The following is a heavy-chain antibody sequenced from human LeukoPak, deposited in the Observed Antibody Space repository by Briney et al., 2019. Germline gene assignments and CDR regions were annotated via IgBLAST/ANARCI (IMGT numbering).Heavy chain of an antibody. J-gene: IGHJ4*02. Sequence: PGGSLRLSCVASGFTGTSHYMSWVRQAPGKGLEWVSVIYRGDGTYYADSVKGRFTISRDNSRNTLYLQMNSLRVEDTAMCYCARDIGGTVEVATMNYWGQGTLVTVSS. CDR1: GFTGTSHY. CDR2: IYRGDGT. V-gene: IGHV3-66*01. D-gene: IGHD5-24*01. CDR3: ARDIGGTVEVATMNY.